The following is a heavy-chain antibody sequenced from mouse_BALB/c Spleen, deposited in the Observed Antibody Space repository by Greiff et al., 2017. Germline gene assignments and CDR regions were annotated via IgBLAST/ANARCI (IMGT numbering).Heavy chain of an antibody. CDR2: ISYDGSN. Sequence: EVKLMESGPGLVKPSQSLSLTCSVTGYSITSGYYWNWIRQFPGNKLEWMGYISYDGSNNYNPSLKNRISITRDTSKNQFFLKLNSVTTEDTATYYCARGGAYYRYDGGFAYWGQGTLVTVSA. J-gene: IGHJ3*01. CDR3: ARGGAYYRYDGGFAY. D-gene: IGHD2-14*01. CDR1: GYSITSGYY. V-gene: IGHV3-6*02.